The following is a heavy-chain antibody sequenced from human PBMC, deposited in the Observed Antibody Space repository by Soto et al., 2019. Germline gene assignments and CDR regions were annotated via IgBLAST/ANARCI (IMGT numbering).Heavy chain of an antibody. J-gene: IGHJ6*02. CDR2: INPNSGGT. V-gene: IGHV1-2*04. CDR3: ARDQVLPGYYYYYGMDV. CDR1: GYTFTGYY. Sequence: QVQLVQSGAEVKKPGASVKVSCKASGYTFTGYYMHWVRQAPGQGLEWMGWINPNSGGTNYAQKFQGWVTMTGDTSISTAYMELSRLRSDDTAVYYCARDQVLPGYYYYYGMDVWGQGTTVTVSS.